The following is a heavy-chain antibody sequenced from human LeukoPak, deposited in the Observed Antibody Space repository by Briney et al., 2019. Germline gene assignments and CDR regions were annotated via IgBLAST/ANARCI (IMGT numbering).Heavy chain of an antibody. CDR1: GFTFSSYS. J-gene: IGHJ4*02. Sequence: PGGSLRLSCAASGFTFSSYSMNWVRQAPGKGLEWVSSISSSSSYIYYADSVKGRFTISIDNSKNTLYLQMNSLRAEDTAVYYCARRAGAYSRPYDYWGQGTLVTVSS. D-gene: IGHD4/OR15-4a*01. V-gene: IGHV3-21*04. CDR2: ISSSSSYI. CDR3: ARRAGAYSRPYDY.